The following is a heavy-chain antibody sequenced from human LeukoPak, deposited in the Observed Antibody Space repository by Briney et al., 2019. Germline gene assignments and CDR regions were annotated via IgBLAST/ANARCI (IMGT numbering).Heavy chain of an antibody. D-gene: IGHD1-14*01. J-gene: IGHJ4*02. CDR2: ISWNSGSI. CDR3: AKDRRNDRSFDY. CDR1: GFTFDDYA. V-gene: IGHV3-9*01. Sequence: GGSLRLSCAASGFTFDDYAMHWVRQAPGKGLEWVSGISWNSGSIGYADSVKGRFTISRDNAKNSLYLQMNSLRAEDTALYYCAKDRRNDRSFDYWGQGTLVTVSS.